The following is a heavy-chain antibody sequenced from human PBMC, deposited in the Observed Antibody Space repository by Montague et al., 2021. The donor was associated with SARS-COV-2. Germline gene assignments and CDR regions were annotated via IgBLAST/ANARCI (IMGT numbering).Heavy chain of an antibody. CDR1: GFPFSSYA. CDR3: AREMVRGVGPYYYGMDV. D-gene: IGHD3-10*01. J-gene: IGHJ6*02. Sequence: SLRLSCAASGFPFSSYAMHWVRQAPGKGLEWVAVISYDGSNKYYADSVKGRFTISRDNSKNTLYLQMNSLRAEDTAVYYCAREMVRGVGPYYYGMDVWGQGTTVTVSS. V-gene: IGHV3-30-3*01. CDR2: ISYDGSNK.